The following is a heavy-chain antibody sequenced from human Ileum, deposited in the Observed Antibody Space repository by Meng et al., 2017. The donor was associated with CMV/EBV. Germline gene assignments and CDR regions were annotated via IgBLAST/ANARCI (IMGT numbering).Heavy chain of an antibody. CDR3: AKSLVDTAMDLDE. D-gene: IGHD5-18*01. Sequence: GGSLRVSCSASGFTFSSFAMTWVRQAPGKGLEWVSTIDSSDRTYYADSVRGRFTISRDNSRNTLHLQMNSLRAEDTAVYYCAKSLVDTAMDLDEWSQETLVTVSS. CDR2: IDSSDRT. V-gene: IGHV3-23*01. CDR1: GFTFSSFA. J-gene: IGHJ4*02.